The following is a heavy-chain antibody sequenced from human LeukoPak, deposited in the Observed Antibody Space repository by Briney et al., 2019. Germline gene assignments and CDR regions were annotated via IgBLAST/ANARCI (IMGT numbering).Heavy chain of an antibody. V-gene: IGHV1-18*01. CDR1: GHTFINYG. D-gene: IGHD1-26*01. CDR2: TSDYMGNR. CDR3: ARARHVGSSTDAFDI. J-gene: IGHJ3*02. Sequence: GASLKVSCKASGHTFINYGIGWVRQAPGQGLEWMGWTSDYMGNRNTDYAQKFQGRVSMTTDSSTSTAYMELRSLTSDDTAVYYCARARHVGSSTDAFDIWGQGTMVTVSS.